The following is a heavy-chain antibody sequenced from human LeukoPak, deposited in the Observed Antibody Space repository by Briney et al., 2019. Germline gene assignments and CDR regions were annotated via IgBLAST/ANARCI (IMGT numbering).Heavy chain of an antibody. CDR1: GFTFSKDD. Sequence: GGSLRLSCAASGFTFSKDDFHWVCQAPGKGLEWVAAIGVTGDTYYADSVKGRFTISREGAANSLYLQMRSLGAGDTALYYCTKEFCGSRAACAGGPYYDFWGRGALVTVSS. CDR2: IGVTGDT. V-gene: IGHV3-13*01. D-gene: IGHD2-15*01. CDR3: TKEFCGSRAACAGGPYYDF. J-gene: IGHJ2*01.